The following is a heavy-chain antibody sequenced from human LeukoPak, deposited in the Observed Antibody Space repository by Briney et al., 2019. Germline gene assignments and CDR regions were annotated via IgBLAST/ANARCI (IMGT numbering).Heavy chain of an antibody. CDR1: GGSISSGGYY. CDR2: IYHSGST. J-gene: IGHJ6*03. V-gene: IGHV4-30-2*01. Sequence: SETLSLTCTVSGGSISSGGYYWSWIRQPPGKGLEWIGYIYHSGSTYYNPSLKSRVTISVDRSKNQFSLKLSSVTAADTAVYYCARGFGVVTPYYYMDVWGKGTTVTVSS. CDR3: ARGFGVVTPYYYMDV. D-gene: IGHD3-3*01.